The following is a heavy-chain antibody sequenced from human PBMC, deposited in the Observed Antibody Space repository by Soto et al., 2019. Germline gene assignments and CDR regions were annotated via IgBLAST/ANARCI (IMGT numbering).Heavy chain of an antibody. D-gene: IGHD3-10*01. CDR1: GFTFSSYS. CDR3: ASDPFFGGAIDY. J-gene: IGHJ4*02. Sequence: LRLSCAASGFTFSSYSMNWVRQAPGQGLEWVSYISSSSSTIYYSDSVEGRFTISRDNAKNSLYLQMNSLRDEDTAVYYCASDPFFGGAIDYWGQGTLVTVSS. V-gene: IGHV3-48*02. CDR2: ISSSSSTI.